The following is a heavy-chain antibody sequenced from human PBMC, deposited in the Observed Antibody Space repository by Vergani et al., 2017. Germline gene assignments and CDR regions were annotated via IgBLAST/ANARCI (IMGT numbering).Heavy chain of an antibody. J-gene: IGHJ4*02. CDR1: GFTFSSYG. D-gene: IGHD2-21*01. CDR2: ISYDGSNK. V-gene: IGHV3-30*18. CDR3: AKDRLRVSGVVVIAPRFYFDY. Sequence: QVQLVESGGGVVQPGRSLRLSCAASGFTFSSYGMHWVRQAPGKGLEWVAVISYDGSNKYYADSVKGRFTISRDNSKNTLYLQMNSLRAEDPAVYYCAKDRLRVSGVVVIAPRFYFDYWGQGTLVTVSS.